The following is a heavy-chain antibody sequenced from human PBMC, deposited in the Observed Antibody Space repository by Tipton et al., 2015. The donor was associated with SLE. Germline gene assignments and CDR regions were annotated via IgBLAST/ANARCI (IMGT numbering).Heavy chain of an antibody. CDR3: ARADTSRGAFDV. Sequence: SLRLSCQGSGFVFGYYGVAWVRQAPGKGLEWVGVIRGKGSAGPTEYAASVEDRFIISRDDSKGIAYLQMTSLKSDDTALYYCARADTSRGAFDVWGQGTMVTVSS. CDR2: IRGKGSAGPT. CDR1: GFVFGYYG. V-gene: IGHV3-49*04. J-gene: IGHJ3*01.